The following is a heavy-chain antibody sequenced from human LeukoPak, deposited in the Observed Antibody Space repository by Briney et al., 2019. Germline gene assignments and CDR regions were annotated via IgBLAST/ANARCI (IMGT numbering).Heavy chain of an antibody. CDR2: MYYSGNT. J-gene: IGHJ4*02. Sequence: PSGTLSLTCTVSGGSITSSGYYWGWIRQPPGKGLEWIGSMYYSGNTYYNPSLKSRVTMSVDTSKDQFSLKMSSLTAADTAVYYCARQHTCGAVVALVDYWGQGTLVTVSS. CDR3: ARQHTCGAVVALVDY. D-gene: IGHD2-21*01. V-gene: IGHV4-39*01. CDR1: GGSITSSGYY.